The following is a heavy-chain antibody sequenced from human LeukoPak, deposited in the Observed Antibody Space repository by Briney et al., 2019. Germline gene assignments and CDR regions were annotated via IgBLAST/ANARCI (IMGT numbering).Heavy chain of an antibody. CDR1: GYTLTELS. Sequence: SVKVSCKVSGYTLTELSMHWVRQAPGEGLEWMGGFDPEDGETIYAQKFRGRVTMTEDTSTDTAYMELSSLRSEDTAVYYCATGDPGYCSGGSCYSYYYYYGMDVWGQGTTVTVSS. V-gene: IGHV1-24*01. CDR3: ATGDPGYCSGGSCYSYYYYYGMDV. D-gene: IGHD2-15*01. J-gene: IGHJ6*02. CDR2: FDPEDGET.